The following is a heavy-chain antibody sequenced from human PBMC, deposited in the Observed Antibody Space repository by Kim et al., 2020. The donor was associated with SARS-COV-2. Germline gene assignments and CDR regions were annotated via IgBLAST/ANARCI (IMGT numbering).Heavy chain of an antibody. CDR3: AKEFRQLVRPYYGMDV. D-gene: IGHD6-13*01. CDR1: GFTFSSYG. J-gene: IGHJ6*02. CDR2: ISYDGSNK. Sequence: GGSLRLSCAASGFTFSSYGMHWVRQAPGKGLEWVAVISYDGSNKYYADSVKGRFTISRDNSKNTLYLQMNSLRAEDTAVYYCAKEFRQLVRPYYGMDVWGQGTTVTVSS. V-gene: IGHV3-30*18.